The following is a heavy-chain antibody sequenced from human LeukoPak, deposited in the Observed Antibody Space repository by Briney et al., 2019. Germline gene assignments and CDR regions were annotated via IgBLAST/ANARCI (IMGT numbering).Heavy chain of an antibody. Sequence: SETLSLTCTVSGGSISSSSYYWGWIRQPPGKGLEWIGEINHSGSTNYNPSLKSRVTISVDTSKNQFSLKLSSVTAADTAVYYCARELIAAALISWFDPWGQGTLVTVSS. J-gene: IGHJ5*02. V-gene: IGHV4-39*07. CDR3: ARELIAAALISWFDP. D-gene: IGHD6-13*01. CDR2: INHSGST. CDR1: GGSISSSSYY.